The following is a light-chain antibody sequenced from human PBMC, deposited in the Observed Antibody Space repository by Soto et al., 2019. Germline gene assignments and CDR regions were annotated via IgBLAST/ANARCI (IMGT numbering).Light chain of an antibody. CDR1: QSISSW. J-gene: IGKJ1*01. CDR3: QQYNSART. CDR2: KAS. Sequence: DIPMTQSPSTLSASVGDRVTITCRASQSISSWLAWYQQKPGKAPKLLIYKASSLESGVPPRFSGSGSGTKFTLTISSLQPDDFATYYCQQYNSARTFGQGTKVEIK. V-gene: IGKV1-5*03.